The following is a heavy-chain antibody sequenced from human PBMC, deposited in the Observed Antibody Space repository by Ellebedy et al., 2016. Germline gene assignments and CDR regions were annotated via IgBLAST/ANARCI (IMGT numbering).Heavy chain of an antibody. CDR3: AMRLYGYSSGPYYYYGMDV. CDR2: INPSGGST. CDR1: GYTFTGYY. D-gene: IGHD6-19*01. Sequence: ASVKVSCKASGYTFTGYYMHWVRQAPGQGLEWMGWINPSGGSTSYAQKLQGRVTMTRDTSTSTVYMELSSLRSEDTAVYYCAMRLYGYSSGPYYYYGMDVWGQGTRSPSP. V-gene: IGHV1-46*04. J-gene: IGHJ6*02.